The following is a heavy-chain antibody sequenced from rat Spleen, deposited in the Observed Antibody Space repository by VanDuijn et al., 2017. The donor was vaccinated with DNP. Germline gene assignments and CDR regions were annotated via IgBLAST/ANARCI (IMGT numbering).Heavy chain of an antibody. CDR3: VREEAGVDY. D-gene: IGHD1-2*01. Sequence: EVKLVESGGGLVQPGRSLKLSCAASGFNLNDYWMGWVRQAPGKGLEWIGEINKDSSTRKYTPSLKDKFTISRDNAQNTLYLQMSKLGSEDTAIYYCVREEAGVDYWGQGVMVTVSS. J-gene: IGHJ2*01. CDR2: INKDSSTR. CDR1: GFNLNDYW. V-gene: IGHV4-2*01.